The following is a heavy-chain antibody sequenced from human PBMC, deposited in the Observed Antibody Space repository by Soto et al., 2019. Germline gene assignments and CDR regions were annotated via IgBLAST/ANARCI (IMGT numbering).Heavy chain of an antibody. V-gene: IGHV3-23*01. Sequence: SGGSLRLSCAASGFTFSSYAMSWVRQAPGKGLEWVSAISGSGGSTYYADSVKGRFTISRDNSKNTLYLQMNSLRAEDTAVYYCAKDITQLWPPLYYYGMDVWGQGTTVTVSS. CDR1: GFTFSSYA. CDR3: AKDITQLWPPLYYYGMDV. CDR2: ISGSGGST. D-gene: IGHD5-18*01. J-gene: IGHJ6*02.